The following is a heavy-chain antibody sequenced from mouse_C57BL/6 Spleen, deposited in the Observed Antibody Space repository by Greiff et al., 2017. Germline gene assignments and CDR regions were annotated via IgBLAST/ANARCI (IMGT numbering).Heavy chain of an antibody. CDR3: ASGSSYGYAMDY. D-gene: IGHD1-1*01. CDR1: GYTFTSYW. CDR2: IDPSGSAT. J-gene: IGHJ4*01. V-gene: IGHV1-52*01. Sequence: QVQLQQPGAGLVRPGSSVKLSCKASGYTFTSYWMHWVQQRPIQGLEWIGNIDPSGSATHYNTKFQDQATFNVDKSSSTAYMQLSSLTSEDSAVYDRASGSSYGYAMDYWGQGTSVTVSS.